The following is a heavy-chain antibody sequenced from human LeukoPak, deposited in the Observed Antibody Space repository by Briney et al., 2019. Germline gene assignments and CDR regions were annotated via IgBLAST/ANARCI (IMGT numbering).Heavy chain of an antibody. CDR3: ASDRFYFGV. D-gene: IGHD3-16*01. CDR1: GFTFSSYW. J-gene: IGHJ4*02. V-gene: IGHV3-7*05. CDR2: IKLDGTEK. Sequence: GTSLRLSCAASGFTFSSYWMHWVRQAPGKGLEWVANIKLDGTEKYYVDSVKGRFTISRDNAKNSLYLQMNSLRAEDTAVYYCASDRFYFGVWGQGTLVTVSS.